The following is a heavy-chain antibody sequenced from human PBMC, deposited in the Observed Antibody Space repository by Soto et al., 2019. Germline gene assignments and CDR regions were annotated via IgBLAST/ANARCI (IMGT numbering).Heavy chain of an antibody. CDR2: ISHHGLKE. V-gene: IGHV3-30*18. CDR1: GFTFRDYG. J-gene: IGHJ4*02. Sequence: QVQLVESGGGVVRPGRSLRLSCVASGFTFRDYGMHWVRQAPGKGLEWVAGISHHGLKEHYADSVKCRFTISRDNSKKTVYLQLNRLRGDDTAVYYCAKDWVGGSNKYYFEYWGQGTLVTVSS. D-gene: IGHD1-26*01. CDR3: AKDWVGGSNKYYFEY.